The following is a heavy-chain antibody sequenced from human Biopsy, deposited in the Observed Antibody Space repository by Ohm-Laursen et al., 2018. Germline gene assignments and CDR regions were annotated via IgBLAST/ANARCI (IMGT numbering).Heavy chain of an antibody. V-gene: IGHV1-46*01. CDR2: ISPSGATT. D-gene: IGHD7-27*01. J-gene: IGHJ4*02. CDR3: ATYVNWVPADN. Sequence: ASVKVSCKASGNTFATYHIHWVRQAPGQGLEWMGVISPSGATTSFSQKFQGRITMTRDTSTGTVYMDLNSLGSEDTAVYYCATYVNWVPADNWGQGTLVTVSS. CDR1: GNTFATYH.